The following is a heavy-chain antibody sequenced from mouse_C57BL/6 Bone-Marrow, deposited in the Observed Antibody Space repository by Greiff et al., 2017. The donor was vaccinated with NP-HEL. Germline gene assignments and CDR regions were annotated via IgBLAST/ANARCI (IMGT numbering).Heavy chain of an antibody. V-gene: IGHV5-17*01. CDR2: ISSGSSTI. CDR1: GFTFSDYG. CDR3: TGQGLLPAY. J-gene: IGHJ3*01. D-gene: IGHD1-1*01. Sequence: EVKLVVSGGGLVKPGGSLKLSCAASGFTFSDYGMHWVRQAPEKGLEWVAYISSGSSTIYYADTVKGRFTISRDNAKNTLFLQMTSLRTEDTAIYYCTGQGLLPAYWGQGTLVTDSA.